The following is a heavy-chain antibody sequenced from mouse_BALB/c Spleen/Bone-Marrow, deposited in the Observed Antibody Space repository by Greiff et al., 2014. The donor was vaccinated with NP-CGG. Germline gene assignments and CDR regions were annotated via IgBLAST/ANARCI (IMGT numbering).Heavy chain of an antibody. V-gene: IGHV1S56*01. J-gene: IGHJ2*01. CDR3: AREGGRYDFDY. CDR2: IYPGNVNT. D-gene: IGHD2-14*01. CDR1: GYTFTSYY. Sequence: QVQLQQPGSELVKPGASVRISCKASGYTFTSYYIHWVKQRPGQGLEWIGWIYPGNVNTKYNEKFKGKATLTADKSSSTAYMQLSSLTSEDSAVYFCAREGGRYDFDYWGQGTTLTVSS.